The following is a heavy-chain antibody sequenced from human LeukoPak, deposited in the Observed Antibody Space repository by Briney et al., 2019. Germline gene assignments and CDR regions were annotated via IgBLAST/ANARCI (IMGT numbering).Heavy chain of an antibody. CDR2: ISGGGGST. V-gene: IGHV3-23*01. CDR3: AKSWDVTVVDY. J-gene: IGHJ4*02. Sequence: GGSLRLSCAASGLTFSSYGMSWVRQAPGKGLEWVSGISGGGGSTYYADSVKGRFTISRDNSKNTLYLQMNSLRAEDTAVYYCAKSWDVTVVDYWGQGTLVTVSS. CDR1: GLTFSSYG. D-gene: IGHD3-16*01.